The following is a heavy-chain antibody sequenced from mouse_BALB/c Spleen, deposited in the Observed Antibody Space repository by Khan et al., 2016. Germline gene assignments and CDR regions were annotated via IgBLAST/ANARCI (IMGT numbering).Heavy chain of an antibody. V-gene: IGHV3-1*02. CDR1: GYSITSHYS. CDR2: IHYSGST. Sequence: EVQLQESGPDLVTPSQSLSLTCTVTGYSITSHYSWHWIRHFPGNKLEWMGYIHYSGSTNYNPSLKSRISITRDTSKNQLFLQLNSVTTEDTATYYCATSTSGYWYYFDYWGQGTTLTVSS. D-gene: IGHD3-1*01. J-gene: IGHJ2*01. CDR3: ATSTSGYWYYFDY.